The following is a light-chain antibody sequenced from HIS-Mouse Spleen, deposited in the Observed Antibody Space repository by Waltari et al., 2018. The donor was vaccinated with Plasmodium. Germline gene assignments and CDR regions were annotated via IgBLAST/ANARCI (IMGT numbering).Light chain of an antibody. CDR2: AAS. V-gene: IGKV1D-8*02. Sequence: AIRMTQSPSVPPASTGDRSTLSCRMRQGISSYLAWYQHKPGKAPELLIYAASTLQSGVPSRFSGSGSGTDFTLTISCLQSEDFATYYCQQYYSFPYTFGQGTKLEIK. J-gene: IGKJ2*01. CDR3: QQYYSFPYT. CDR1: QGISSY.